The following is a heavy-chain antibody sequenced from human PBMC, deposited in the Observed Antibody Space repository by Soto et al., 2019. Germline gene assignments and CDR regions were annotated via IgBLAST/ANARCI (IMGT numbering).Heavy chain of an antibody. J-gene: IGHJ4*02. CDR2: IYYSGST. CDR3: ARAKVPAAQTRYFDY. D-gene: IGHD2-2*01. V-gene: IGHV4-59*01. CDR1: GGSISSYY. Sequence: QVQLQESGPGLVKPSETLCLTCSVSGGSISSYYWSWIRQPPGKGLEWIGYIYYSGSTNYNPSLKSRVTISVDTSKNQFSLKLSSVTAADTAVYYCARAKVPAAQTRYFDYWGQATLVTVSS.